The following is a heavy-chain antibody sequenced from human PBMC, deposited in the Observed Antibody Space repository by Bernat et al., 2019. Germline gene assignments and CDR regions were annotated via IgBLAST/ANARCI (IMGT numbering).Heavy chain of an antibody. V-gene: IGHV3-7*03. J-gene: IGHJ4*02. CDR3: ARVAFGTMVRGVIQPFDY. D-gene: IGHD3-10*01. CDR2: INIDGTQI. Sequence: EVHLVESGGGLVQPGGSLRLSCAASGFTFSTSWMAWVRQAPGKGLEWVANINIDGTQIYYVDSVRGRFTMSRDNAKNSLYLQMSSLRAEDTDVYYCARVAFGTMVRGVIQPFDYWGQGTLVTVSS. CDR1: GFTFSTSW.